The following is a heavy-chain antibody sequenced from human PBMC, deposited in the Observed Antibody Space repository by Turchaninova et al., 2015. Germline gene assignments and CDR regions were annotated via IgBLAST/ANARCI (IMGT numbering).Heavy chain of an antibody. V-gene: IGHV4-59*02. D-gene: IGHD2-15*01. CDR2: ILYSGST. CDR3: ARYSFALVGRHFDY. J-gene: IGHJ4*02. Sequence: QVQLQESGPGLVKPSETLSLTCTVSGASVSGYFWSWIRQPPGKGLEWMGLILYSGSTSYSPSLKSRCTMSVDMSKNQFSLKLSSVTAADTATYYCARYSFALVGRHFDYWGQGILVTVSS. CDR1: GASVSGYF.